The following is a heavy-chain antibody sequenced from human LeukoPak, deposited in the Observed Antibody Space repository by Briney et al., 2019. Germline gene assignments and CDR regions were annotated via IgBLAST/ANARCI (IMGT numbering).Heavy chain of an antibody. Sequence: SETLSLTCTVSNGSISGYYWSWIRQPPGRGLEWIGYIFYSGTTNYNPSLKSRVTISVDTSKNQFSLRLTSVTAADTAVYYCARHGRRVTSCWFDPWGQGTLVTVSS. CDR2: IFYSGTT. CDR1: NGSISGYY. CDR3: ARHGRRVTSCWFDP. D-gene: IGHD2-21*02. V-gene: IGHV4-59*08. J-gene: IGHJ5*02.